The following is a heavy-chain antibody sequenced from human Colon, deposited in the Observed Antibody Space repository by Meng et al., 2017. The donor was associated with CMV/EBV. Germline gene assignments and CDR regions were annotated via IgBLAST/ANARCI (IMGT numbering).Heavy chain of an antibody. Sequence: GGSLRLSCATSGFTFTEYWMHWVRQAPGKGLMWVARISHEGSRTIYADSVKGRFTVSRDNARNALYLQMNSLRDDDTAVYYCARDLLGDNDYVFDQWGQGMMVTVSS. V-gene: IGHV3-74*01. CDR1: GFTFTEYW. J-gene: IGHJ4*02. CDR2: ISHEGSRT. D-gene: IGHD4/OR15-4a*01. CDR3: ARDLLGDNDYVFDQ.